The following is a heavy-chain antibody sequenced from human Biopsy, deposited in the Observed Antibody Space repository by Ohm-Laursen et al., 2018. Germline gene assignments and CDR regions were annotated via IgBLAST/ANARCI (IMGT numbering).Heavy chain of an antibody. V-gene: IGHV3-74*01. Sequence: GSLRLSCTASGFTFSKTWMHWVRQAPGKGLMWVARIHSDGTTSTYADSVKGRFSISRDNAKNTVYLQMNSLGIDDTAVYYCASSNPSRVAGGVALLDHWGQGALVTVSP. CDR3: ASSNPSRVAGGVALLDH. D-gene: IGHD3-16*01. J-gene: IGHJ4*02. CDR2: IHSDGTTS. CDR1: GFTFSKTW.